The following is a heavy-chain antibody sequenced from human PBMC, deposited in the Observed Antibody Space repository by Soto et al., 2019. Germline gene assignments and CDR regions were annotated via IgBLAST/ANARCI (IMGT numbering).Heavy chain of an antibody. CDR1: GASISSSHW. CDR2: LYHSGST. J-gene: IGHJ2*01. CDR3: VRKDYSDWFFDL. V-gene: IGHV4-4*02. D-gene: IGHD4-4*01. Sequence: QVQLQESGPGLVKPSGTLSLTCAVSGASISSSHWWCWVRPPPGKGLEWIGELYHSGSTYYNASLKSRVAISLDKSKNPFALKLRSVTAADTAVYYCVRKDYSDWFFDLWGRGTLVTVSS.